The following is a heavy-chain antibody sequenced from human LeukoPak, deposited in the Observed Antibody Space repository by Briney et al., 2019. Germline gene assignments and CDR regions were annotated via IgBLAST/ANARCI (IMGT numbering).Heavy chain of an antibody. CDR2: SYYRSKWYN. J-gene: IGHJ5*02. D-gene: IGHD3-16*01. Sequence: SQTLSLTCAISGDSVSSNSAAWNWIRQSPSRGLEWLGRSYYRSKWYNDYAVSVKSRITINPDTSKNQFSLQLKSVTPEDTAVYHCARDFWGNRGSINWFDPWGQGTLVTVSS. V-gene: IGHV6-1*01. CDR1: GDSVSSNSAA. CDR3: ARDFWGNRGSINWFDP.